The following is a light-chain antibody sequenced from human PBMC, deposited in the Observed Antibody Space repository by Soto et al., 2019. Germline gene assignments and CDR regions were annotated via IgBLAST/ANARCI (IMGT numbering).Light chain of an antibody. Sequence: DIQMTESPSTLSASGGNRDTITYRACQSMSSWLVWYQQKPGKAPKLLIYKVSSLESGVPSRFSGSGSGTEFTLPISSLQPDDFATYYCQQYNSYWTFGQGTKVDI. CDR3: QQYNSYWT. V-gene: IGKV1-5*03. CDR1: QSMSSW. CDR2: KVS. J-gene: IGKJ1*01.